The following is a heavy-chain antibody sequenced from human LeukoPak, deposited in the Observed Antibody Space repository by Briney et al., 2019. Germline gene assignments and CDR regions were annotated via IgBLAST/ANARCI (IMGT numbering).Heavy chain of an antibody. Sequence: XXGYXFTXYGISWVRQAPGQGLEWMGWXSAXNGNTNYAQKLQGRVTMTTDTSTSTAYMELRSLRSDDTAVYYCARDQNTMVRGVISYYFDYWGQGTLVTVSS. J-gene: IGHJ4*02. CDR1: GYXFTXYG. D-gene: IGHD3-10*01. V-gene: IGHV1-18*04. CDR2: XSAXNGNT. CDR3: ARDQNTMVRGVISYYFDY.